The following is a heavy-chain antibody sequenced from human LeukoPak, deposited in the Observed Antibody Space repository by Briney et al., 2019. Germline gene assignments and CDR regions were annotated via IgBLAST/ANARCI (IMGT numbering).Heavy chain of an antibody. J-gene: IGHJ4*02. Sequence: GGSLRLSCAASGFTFDDYTMHWVRQAPGKGLEWVSLISWDGGSTYYADSVKGRFTISRDNSKNSLYLQMNSLRTEDTALYYCAKDTLDYSEARQLVGLGFDYWGQGTLVTVSS. CDR3: AKDTLDYSEARQLVGLGFDY. CDR2: ISWDGGST. V-gene: IGHV3-43*01. CDR1: GFTFDDYT. D-gene: IGHD5-12*01.